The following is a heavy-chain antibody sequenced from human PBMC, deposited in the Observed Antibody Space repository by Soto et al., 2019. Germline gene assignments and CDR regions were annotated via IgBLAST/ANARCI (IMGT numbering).Heavy chain of an antibody. CDR1: GYTFTNYA. CDR3: ARGHLAVVPVASWFYYMDV. CDR2: INAGNGNT. D-gene: IGHD2-2*01. Sequence: SVKVSCKASGYTFTNYAVHWVRQAPGQRLEWMGWINAGNGNTRFSQNLQGRVTITRDTSARTVYMELSSLRSEDTAVYYCARGHLAVVPVASWFYYMDVWGKGTTVTVSS. V-gene: IGHV1-3*01. J-gene: IGHJ6*03.